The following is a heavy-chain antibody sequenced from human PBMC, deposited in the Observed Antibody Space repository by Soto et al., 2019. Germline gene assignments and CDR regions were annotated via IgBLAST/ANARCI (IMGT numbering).Heavy chain of an antibody. J-gene: IGHJ5*02. CDR1: GFTFEDHA. CDR2: INWNSGIT. V-gene: IGHV3-9*01. Sequence: GGSLRLSCAAIGFTFEDHAMHWIRQVPGKGLEWVAGINWNSGITGYADSVKGRFTISRDNANNSLHLEMNSLRSEDTALYYCAKGRGALTVVSNWFDPWGQGTLVTVSS. CDR3: AKGRGALTVVSNWFDP. D-gene: IGHD3-22*01.